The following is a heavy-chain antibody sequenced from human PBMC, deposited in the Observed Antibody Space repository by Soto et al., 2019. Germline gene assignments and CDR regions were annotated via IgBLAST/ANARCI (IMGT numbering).Heavy chain of an antibody. J-gene: IGHJ5*02. CDR2: ISSSSGTI. CDR1: GFTFSSYS. D-gene: IGHD6-13*01. V-gene: IGHV3-48*01. CDR3: ARGRIAAAGRWFDP. Sequence: EVQLVESGGGLVQPGGSLRLSCAASGFTFSSYSMNWVRQAPGKGLEWVSYISSSSGTIYYADSVKGRFTISRDNAKNSLYLQMNSLRAEDTAVYYCARGRIAAAGRWFDPWGQGTLVTVSS.